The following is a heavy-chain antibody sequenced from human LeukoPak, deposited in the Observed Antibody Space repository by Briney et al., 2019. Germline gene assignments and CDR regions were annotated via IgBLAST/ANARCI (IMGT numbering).Heavy chain of an antibody. D-gene: IGHD3-16*01. J-gene: IGHJ3*02. CDR3: TRLGSSDI. Sequence: ASVTVSCKASGTMFTVYYMHWVRQAPGQGLEWMGWINPNRGGTNYAQKFQGRVTMTRDTSISTAYMRLSGLRYDDTAVYYCTRLGSSDIWGQGTMVTVSS. CDR1: GTMFTVYY. V-gene: IGHV1-2*02. CDR2: INPNRGGT.